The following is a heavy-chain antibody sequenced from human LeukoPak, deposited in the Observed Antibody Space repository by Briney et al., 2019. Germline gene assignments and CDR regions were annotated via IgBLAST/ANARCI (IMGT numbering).Heavy chain of an antibody. Sequence: GGSLRLSCAASGFTFSRNAMSWVRQAPGKGLEWVSAISGSGGSTYYADSVKGRFTISRDNSKNTLYLQMNSLRAEDTAVYYCAKALGYCSGGSCYSRRQNYYYGMDVWGQGTTVTVSS. CDR3: AKALGYCSGGSCYSRRQNYYYGMDV. CDR2: ISGSGGST. D-gene: IGHD2-15*01. J-gene: IGHJ6*02. CDR1: GFTFSRNA. V-gene: IGHV3-23*01.